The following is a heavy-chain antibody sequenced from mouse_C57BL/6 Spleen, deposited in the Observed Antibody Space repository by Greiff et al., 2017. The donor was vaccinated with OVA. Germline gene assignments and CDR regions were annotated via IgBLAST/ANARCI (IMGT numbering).Heavy chain of an antibody. CDR2: IDPSGSYT. Sequence: QVQLQQPGAELVMPGASVKLSCKASGYTFTSYWMHWVKQRPGQGLEWIGEIDPSGSYTNYNQKFKGKSTLTVDKSSSTAYMQLSSLTSEDSAVYYCARRGVVALGDYWGQGTTLTVSS. D-gene: IGHD1-1*01. CDR1: GYTFTSYW. J-gene: IGHJ2*01. V-gene: IGHV1-69*01. CDR3: ARRGVVALGDY.